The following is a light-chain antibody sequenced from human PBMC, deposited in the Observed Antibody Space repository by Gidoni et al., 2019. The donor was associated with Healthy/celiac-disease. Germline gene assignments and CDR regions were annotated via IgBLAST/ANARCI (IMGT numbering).Light chain of an antibody. Sequence: SYELTPPPSVSVSPGQTARITCPGDALPKQYAYWYQQKPGQAPVLVIYKDSERPSGIPERFSGSSSGTTGTLTISGVQAEDEADYYCQSADSSGTYEVFGGGTKLTVL. J-gene: IGLJ3*02. CDR1: ALPKQY. CDR2: KDS. V-gene: IGLV3-25*03. CDR3: QSADSSGTYEV.